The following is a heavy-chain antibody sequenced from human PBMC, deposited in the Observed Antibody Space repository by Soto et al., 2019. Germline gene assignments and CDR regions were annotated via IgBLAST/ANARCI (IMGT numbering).Heavy chain of an antibody. Sequence: ASVKVSCKASGYTFTGYYMHWVRQAPGQGLEWMGWINPNSGGTNYAQKFQGWVTMTRHTSISTAYMELSRLRSDDTAVYYCARSARDGDYLFDYWGQGTLVTVSS. J-gene: IGHJ4*02. CDR2: INPNSGGT. V-gene: IGHV1-2*04. CDR3: ARSARDGDYLFDY. D-gene: IGHD4-17*01. CDR1: GYTFTGYY.